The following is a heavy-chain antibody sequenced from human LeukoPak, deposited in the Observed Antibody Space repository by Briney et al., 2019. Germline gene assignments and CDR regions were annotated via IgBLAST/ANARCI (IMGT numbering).Heavy chain of an antibody. Sequence: PGESLRLSCAASGFTFSSYAMSWVRQAPGKGLEWVSAISGSGGSTYYADSVKGRFTISRDNSKNTLYLQMNSLRAEDTAVYYCAKTYCGGDCPFDYWGQGTLVTVSS. CDR3: AKTYCGGDCPFDY. J-gene: IGHJ4*02. CDR1: GFTFSSYA. CDR2: ISGSGGST. V-gene: IGHV3-23*01. D-gene: IGHD2-21*01.